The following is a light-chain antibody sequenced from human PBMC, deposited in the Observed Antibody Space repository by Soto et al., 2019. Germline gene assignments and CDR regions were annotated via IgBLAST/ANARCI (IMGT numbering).Light chain of an antibody. Sequence: QSVLTQPPSASGTPGQRVTISXSGSSSNIGSNTVNWYQQVPGTAPKLLIYGNSNRPSGVPDRFSGSKSGTSASLAITGLQAEXXXDXYCQSYDSSLSGSVFGGGTKLTVL. CDR3: QSYDSSLSGSV. V-gene: IGLV1-40*01. CDR2: GNS. J-gene: IGLJ3*02. CDR1: SSNIGSNT.